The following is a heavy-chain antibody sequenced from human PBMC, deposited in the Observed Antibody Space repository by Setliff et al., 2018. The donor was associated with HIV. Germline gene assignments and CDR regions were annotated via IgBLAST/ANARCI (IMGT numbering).Heavy chain of an antibody. CDR3: ARCYYNFWSGYPLDYMDV. D-gene: IGHD3-3*01. CDR1: GGSISSYY. Sequence: SETLSLTCTVSGGSISSYYWSWIRQPPGKGLEWIGHIYTSGSTNYNPSLKSRVTMSVGTSKNLFSLKLSSVTAADTAVYYCARCYYNFWSGYPLDYMDVWGKGTTVTVSS. CDR2: IYTSGST. V-gene: IGHV4-4*08. J-gene: IGHJ6*03.